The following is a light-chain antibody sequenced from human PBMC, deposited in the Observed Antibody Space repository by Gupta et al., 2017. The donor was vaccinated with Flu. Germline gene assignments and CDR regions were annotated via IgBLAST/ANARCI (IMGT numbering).Light chain of an antibody. CDR2: WAS. Sequence: DIVMTQSPDSLAVSLGEGATINCKSSQSVLYSSNNKNYLAWYQQKPGQPPKLLIYWASTRESGVPDRFSGSGSGTDFTLTISSLQAADVAVYYCQQDYSIPFTFGPGTKVDIK. CDR1: QSVLYSSNNKNY. V-gene: IGKV4-1*01. CDR3: QQDYSIPFT. J-gene: IGKJ3*01.